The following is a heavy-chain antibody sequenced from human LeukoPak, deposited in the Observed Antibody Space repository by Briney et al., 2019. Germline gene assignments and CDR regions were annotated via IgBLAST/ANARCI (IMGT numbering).Heavy chain of an antibody. CDR1: GGSISSSSYY. D-gene: IGHD1-26*01. CDR2: MYHSGTT. V-gene: IGHV4-39*07. Sequence: SETLSLTCTVSGGSISSSSYYWGWIRQPPGKGLEWIGSMYHSGTTSYNPSLKSRVTISVDTTKNQFSLKLSSVTAADTAVYYCARVLDGSYGNYYYYMDVWGKGTTVTVSS. J-gene: IGHJ6*03. CDR3: ARVLDGSYGNYYYYMDV.